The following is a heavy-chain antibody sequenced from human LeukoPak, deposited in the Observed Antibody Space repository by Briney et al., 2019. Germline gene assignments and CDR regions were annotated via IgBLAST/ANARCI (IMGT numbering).Heavy chain of an antibody. CDR2: INPNSGGT. V-gene: IGHV1-2*02. Sequence: ASVKVSCKASGYTFTGYYMHWVRQAPGQGLEWMGWINPNSGGTNYAQKFQGRVTMTRDTSISTAYMELSRLRSEDTAVYYCARICGGDCFDAFDIWGQGTMVTVSS. J-gene: IGHJ3*02. D-gene: IGHD2-21*01. CDR3: ARICGGDCFDAFDI. CDR1: GYTFTGYY.